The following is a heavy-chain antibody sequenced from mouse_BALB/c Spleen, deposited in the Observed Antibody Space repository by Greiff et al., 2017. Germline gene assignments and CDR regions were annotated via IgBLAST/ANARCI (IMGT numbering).Heavy chain of an antibody. CDR3: ARYYGSSWAY. V-gene: IGHV1-7*01. J-gene: IGHJ3*01. CDR1: GYTFTSYW. CDR2: INPSTGYT. D-gene: IGHD1-1*01. Sequence: VQRVESGAELAKPGASVKMSCKASGYTFTSYWMHWVKQRPGQGLEWIGYINPSTGYTEYNQKFKDKATLTADKSSSTAYMQLSSLTSEDSAVYYCARYYGSSWAYWGQGTLVTVSA.